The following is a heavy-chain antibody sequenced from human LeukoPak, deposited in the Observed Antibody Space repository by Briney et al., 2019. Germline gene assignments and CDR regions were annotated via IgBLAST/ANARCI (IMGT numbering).Heavy chain of an antibody. J-gene: IGHJ4*02. CDR3: ARVGDDYGDYAY. CDR1: GGTFSSYA. D-gene: IGHD4-17*01. CDR2: IIPIFGTA. Sequence: ASVKVSCKASGGTFSSYAISWVRQAPGQGLEWMGRIIPIFGTANYAQKFQGRVTITTGESTSTAYMELSSLRSEDTAVYYCARVGDDYGDYAYWGQGTLVTVSS. V-gene: IGHV1-69*05.